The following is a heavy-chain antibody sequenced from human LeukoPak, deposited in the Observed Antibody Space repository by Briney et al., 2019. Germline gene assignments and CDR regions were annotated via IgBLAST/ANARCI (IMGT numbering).Heavy chain of an antibody. CDR1: GGSISSYY. V-gene: IGHV4-59*01. J-gene: IGHJ3*02. D-gene: IGHD3-10*01. Sequence: SETLSLTCTVSGGSISSYYWSWIRQPPGKGLEWIGYIYYSGSTNYNPSLKSRVTISVDTSKNQFFLKLSSVTAADTAVYYCARTPYGSGRRNAFDIWGQGTMVTVSS. CDR3: ARTPYGSGRRNAFDI. CDR2: IYYSGST.